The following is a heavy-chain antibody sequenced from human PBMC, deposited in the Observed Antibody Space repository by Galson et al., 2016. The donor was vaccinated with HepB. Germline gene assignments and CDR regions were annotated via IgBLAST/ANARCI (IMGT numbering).Heavy chain of an antibody. D-gene: IGHD6-19*01. Sequence: SLRLSCAASGFSFSTYGMHWVRQGPGKGLEWVAVISYDGNSRLYADSVKGRFAISRDTSKNTLHLQMNSLRSEDTAVYYCVKDGPPYRGNSGWHRDYWGPGTLLTVS. V-gene: IGHV3-30*18. CDR1: GFSFSTYG. J-gene: IGHJ4*02. CDR3: VKDGPPYRGNSGWHRDY. CDR2: ISYDGNSR.